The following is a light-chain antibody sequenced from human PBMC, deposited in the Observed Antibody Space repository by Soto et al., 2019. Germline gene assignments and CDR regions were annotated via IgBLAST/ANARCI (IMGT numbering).Light chain of an antibody. Sequence: QSVLTQPPSVSGAPGQRVTISCTGSSSNIGANYDVHWYLQLPGTAPKLLIYGNTNRPSGVPDRFSGSKSGTSASLAITGLQAEDEADYYCQSYDSSLNAYVFGAGTKVTVL. CDR1: SSNIGANYD. CDR3: QSYDSSLNAYV. V-gene: IGLV1-40*01. J-gene: IGLJ1*01. CDR2: GNT.